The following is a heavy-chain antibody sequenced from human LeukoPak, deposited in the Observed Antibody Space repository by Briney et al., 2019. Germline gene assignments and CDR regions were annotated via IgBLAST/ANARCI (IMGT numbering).Heavy chain of an antibody. CDR2: IGIRGDT. D-gene: IGHD6-19*01. J-gene: IGHJ4*02. CDR3: ARGGIQVSGIDEFDY. Sequence: GGSLRLSCTASGFTFIDYDMHWVRQVIGKGLEWVSAIGIRGDTHYSGSVKGRFTISRENAESSLYLQMNSLRAEDTAVYYCARGGIQVSGIDEFDYWGQGTLVTISS. CDR1: GFTFIDYD. V-gene: IGHV3-13*01.